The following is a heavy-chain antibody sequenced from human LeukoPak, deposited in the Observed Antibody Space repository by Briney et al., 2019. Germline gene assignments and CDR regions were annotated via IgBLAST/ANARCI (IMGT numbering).Heavy chain of an antibody. V-gene: IGHV3-33*01. J-gene: IGHJ3*02. CDR3: ARAGGSYFYAFDI. CDR1: GFTFSSYG. D-gene: IGHD1-26*01. Sequence: GGSLRLSCAASGFTFSSYGMHWVRQAPGKGLEWVVVIWYDGSNKYYADSVKGRFTISRDNSKNTLYLQMNSLRAEDTAVYYCARAGGSYFYAFDIWGQGTMVTVSS. CDR2: IWYDGSNK.